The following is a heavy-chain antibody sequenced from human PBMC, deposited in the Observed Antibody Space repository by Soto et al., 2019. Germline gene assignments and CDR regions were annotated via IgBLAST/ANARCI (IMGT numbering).Heavy chain of an antibody. CDR2: IYYSGST. V-gene: IGHV4-30-4*02. CDR1: GGSISSGDYY. J-gene: IGHJ4*02. CDR3: ARGPFDY. Sequence: SETLSLTCTVSGGSISSGDYYWSWIRQPPGKGLEWIGYIYYSGSTYYNPSLKSRVTISVDTSASTAYMELSSLRSEDTAVYYCARGPFDYWGQGTLVTVSS.